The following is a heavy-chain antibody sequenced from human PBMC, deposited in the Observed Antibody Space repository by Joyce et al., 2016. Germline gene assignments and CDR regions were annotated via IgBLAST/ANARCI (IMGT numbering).Heavy chain of an antibody. V-gene: IGHV1-18*01. CDR2: VSIKNGNT. D-gene: IGHD3-3*01. J-gene: IGHJ4*02. Sequence: QVQLVQSGAEMREPGGSVRVSCKASGYTFSSNGIGWVRQAPGQGLEWMGWVSIKNGNTDYAQKFQGRVTMTTDTSTSTAYMELRSLESDDTAVYYCARVSYDDFWSAFYTNWGQGTLVTVSS. CDR3: ARVSYDDFWSAFYTN. CDR1: GYTFSSNG.